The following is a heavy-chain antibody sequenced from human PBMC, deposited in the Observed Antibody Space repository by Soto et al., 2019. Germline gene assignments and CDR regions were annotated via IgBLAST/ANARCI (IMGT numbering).Heavy chain of an antibody. J-gene: IGHJ6*02. V-gene: IGHV1-69*13. CDR3: ATSVGIAPTGEDGMDV. CDR2: IIPILTTP. Sequence: ASLKVSCKASGGTFSIYGFSWVREAPGQGPEWIGGIIPILTTPNYAQKFQGRVTIVADESTTTVYMELSSLKFEDTAVYYCATSVGIAPTGEDGMDVWGQGTSVNVSS. D-gene: IGHD2-8*02. CDR1: GGTFSIYG.